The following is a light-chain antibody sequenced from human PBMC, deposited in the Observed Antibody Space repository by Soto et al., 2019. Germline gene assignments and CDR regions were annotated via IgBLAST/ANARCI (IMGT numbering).Light chain of an antibody. CDR2: GNI. V-gene: IGLV1-40*01. CDR3: QSYDSSLSGSV. J-gene: IGLJ2*01. CDR1: SSNIGAGYH. Sequence: QLVLTQPPSVSGAPGQRVTISCTGSSSNIGAGYHVHWYQQLPGTAPKLLISGNINRPSGVPDRFSGSKSGTSASLAITGLQAEDEADYYCQSYDSSLSGSVFGGGTKLTVL.